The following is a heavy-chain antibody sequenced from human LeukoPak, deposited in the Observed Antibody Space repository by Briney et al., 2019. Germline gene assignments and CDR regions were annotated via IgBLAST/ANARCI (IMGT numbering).Heavy chain of an antibody. CDR1: GDSFSSNSAA. Sequence: SQTLSLTCAVSGDSFSSNSAAWNWLRQSPSRGLEWLGSTYYRSKWYNDYAVSVKSRITINPDTSKIQFSLQLNSVTPEDTAVYYCARDLGGSSWYGSYYFDYWGQGTLVTVSS. V-gene: IGHV6-1*01. CDR2: TYYRSKWYN. J-gene: IGHJ4*02. D-gene: IGHD6-13*01. CDR3: ARDLGGSSWYGSYYFDY.